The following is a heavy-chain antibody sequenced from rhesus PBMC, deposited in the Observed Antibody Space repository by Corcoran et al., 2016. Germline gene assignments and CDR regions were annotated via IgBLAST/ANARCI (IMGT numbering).Heavy chain of an antibody. CDR1: GGSIIGSF. CDR3: ARSGCSRGVCYYFDY. CDR2: IGCSSGST. Sequence: QVQLQESGPGLVKPSETLSLPCAVSGGSIIGSFCNWLRKPPATGLEWIGYIGCSSGSTFYNPSLKSRVTISTDTSKNQFSLKLSSVTAADTAVYYCARSGCSRGVCYYFDYWGQGVLVTVSS. D-gene: IGHD2-39*01. J-gene: IGHJ4*01. V-gene: IGHV4-165*02.